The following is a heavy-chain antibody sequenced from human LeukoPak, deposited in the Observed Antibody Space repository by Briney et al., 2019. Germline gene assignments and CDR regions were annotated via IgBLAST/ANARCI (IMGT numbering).Heavy chain of an antibody. D-gene: IGHD3-9*01. J-gene: IGHJ5*02. CDR3: ARHVRYLALSMNTSNWFDP. Sequence: ASVKVSCKASGYTFTGYYMHWVRQAPGQGLEWMGRINPNSGGTNYAQKFQGRVTMTRDTSISTAYMELSRLRSDDTAVYYCARHVRYLALSMNTSNWFDPWGQGTLVTVSS. CDR2: INPNSGGT. V-gene: IGHV1-2*06. CDR1: GYTFTGYY.